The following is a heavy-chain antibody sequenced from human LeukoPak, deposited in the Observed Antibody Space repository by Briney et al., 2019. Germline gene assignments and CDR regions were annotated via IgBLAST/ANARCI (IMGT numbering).Heavy chain of an antibody. CDR1: GVSVSRGRYY. D-gene: IGHD6-19*01. CDR2: IYHSGST. Sequence: PSETLSLTCTVSGVSVSRGRYYGSGIRQPPGKGLEWFGYIYHSGSTNYHPSLKSRVTMSVDPSKNPFSLKLSSVTAADTAVYYCARVSSGWYTHFDYWGQGTLVTVSS. CDR3: ARVSSGWYTHFDY. V-gene: IGHV4-61*01. J-gene: IGHJ4*02.